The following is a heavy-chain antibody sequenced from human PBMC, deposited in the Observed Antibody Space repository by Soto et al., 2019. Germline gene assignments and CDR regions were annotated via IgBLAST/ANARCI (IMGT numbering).Heavy chain of an antibody. CDR1: GYTFTIYY. J-gene: IGHJ5*02. Sequence: ASVKVSCKASGYTFTIYYMHWVLQAPGQGLEWMGIINPSGGSTSYAQKFQGRVTMTRDTSTSTVYMELSSLRSEDTAVYYCARDKVGATVRPRWFDPWGQGTLVTVSS. CDR2: INPSGGST. V-gene: IGHV1-46*01. D-gene: IGHD1-26*01. CDR3: ARDKVGATVRPRWFDP.